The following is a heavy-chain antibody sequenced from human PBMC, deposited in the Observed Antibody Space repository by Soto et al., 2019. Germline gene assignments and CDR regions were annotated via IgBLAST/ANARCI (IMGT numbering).Heavy chain of an antibody. D-gene: IGHD6-13*01. Sequence: SETLSLTCTVSGGSISSYYWSWIRQPPGKGLEWIGYIYYSGSTNYNPSLKSRVTISVDTSKNQFSLKLSSVTAADTAVYYCARATSGYSFMDVWGQGTTVTVSS. CDR3: ARATSGYSFMDV. CDR1: GGSISSYY. V-gene: IGHV4-59*01. CDR2: IYYSGST. J-gene: IGHJ6*02.